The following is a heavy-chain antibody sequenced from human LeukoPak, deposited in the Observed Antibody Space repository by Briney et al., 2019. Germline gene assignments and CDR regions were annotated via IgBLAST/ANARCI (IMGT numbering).Heavy chain of an antibody. CDR1: GFTFSDSD. V-gene: IGHV3-73*01. CDR2: ITTKRSNYAT. J-gene: IGHJ4*02. CDR3: TTYRSGHY. D-gene: IGHD6-19*01. Sequence: GGSLRLSCAASGFTFSDSDIHWVRQASGKGLEWVGRITTKRSNYATAYTASVKGRFTISRHDSENTAYLQMNSLKTGDTALYYCTTYRSGHYWGQGTLVTVSS.